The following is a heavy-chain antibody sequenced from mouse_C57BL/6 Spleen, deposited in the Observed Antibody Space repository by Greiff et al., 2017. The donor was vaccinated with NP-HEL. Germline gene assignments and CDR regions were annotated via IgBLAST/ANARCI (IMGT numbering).Heavy chain of an antibody. D-gene: IGHD2-5*01. CDR1: GYTFTDYN. CDR2: INPNNGGT. Sequence: EVKLQESGPELVKPGASVKIPCKASGYTFTDYNMDWVKQSHGKSLEWIGDINPNNGGTIYNQKFKGKATLTVDKSSSTAYMELRSLTSEDTAVYYCARRGEYSNYTFRYAMDYWGQGTSVTVSS. CDR3: ARRGEYSNYTFRYAMDY. V-gene: IGHV1-18*01. J-gene: IGHJ4*01.